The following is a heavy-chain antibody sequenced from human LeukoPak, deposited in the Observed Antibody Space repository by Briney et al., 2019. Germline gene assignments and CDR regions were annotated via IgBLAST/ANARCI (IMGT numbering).Heavy chain of an antibody. Sequence: PSETLSLTCAVYGVSFSGYYWSWIRQPPGKGLEWIGEINHSGSTNYNPSLKSRVTISVDTSKNQFSLKLSSVTAADTAVYYCARSLGPNYYDSSGYSGEIFDYWGQGTLVTVSS. CDR2: INHSGST. CDR3: ARSLGPNYYDSSGYSGEIFDY. V-gene: IGHV4-34*01. CDR1: GVSFSGYY. J-gene: IGHJ4*02. D-gene: IGHD3-22*01.